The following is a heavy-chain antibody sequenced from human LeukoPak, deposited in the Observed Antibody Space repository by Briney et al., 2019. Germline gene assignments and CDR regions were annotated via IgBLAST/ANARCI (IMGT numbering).Heavy chain of an antibody. D-gene: IGHD6-19*01. J-gene: IGHJ4*02. V-gene: IGHV1-2*02. CDR2: INPNSGGT. CDR1: GYTFTGYY. Sequence: ASVKVSCKASGYTFTGYYMHWVRQAPGQGLEWMGWINPNSGGTNYAQKFQGRVTMTRDTSISTAYVELSRLRSDDTAVYYCALVGGWDASGFDYWGQGTLVTVSS. CDR3: ALVGGWDASGFDY.